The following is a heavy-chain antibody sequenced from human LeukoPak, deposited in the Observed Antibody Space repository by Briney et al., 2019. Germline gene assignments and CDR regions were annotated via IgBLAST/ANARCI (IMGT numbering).Heavy chain of an antibody. V-gene: IGHV3-43*02. Sequence: PGGSLRLSCAASGFTFDDYAMHWVRQAPGKGLEWVSLISGDGGSTYYADSVKGRFTISRDNSKNTLYLQMNSLRAEDTAVYYCARDSLPGSSGYLVLDYWGQGTLVTVSS. CDR3: ARDSLPGSSGYLVLDY. J-gene: IGHJ4*02. CDR2: ISGDGGST. D-gene: IGHD3-22*01. CDR1: GFTFDDYA.